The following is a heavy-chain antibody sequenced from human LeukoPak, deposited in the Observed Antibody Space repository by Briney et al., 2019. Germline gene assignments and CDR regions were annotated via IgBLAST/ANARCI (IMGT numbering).Heavy chain of an antibody. CDR3: ARGTGNAFDI. CDR2: VYTSGST. CDR1: GGSISSGSYD. J-gene: IGHJ3*02. Sequence: SETLSLTCTVSGGSISSGSYDWSWIRQPAGNGLDWIGRVYTSGSTNYKPSLKSRVTISVDTSKNQFSLKLSSVTAADTAVYYCARGTGNAFDIWGQGTMVTVS. D-gene: IGHD1-14*01. V-gene: IGHV4-61*02.